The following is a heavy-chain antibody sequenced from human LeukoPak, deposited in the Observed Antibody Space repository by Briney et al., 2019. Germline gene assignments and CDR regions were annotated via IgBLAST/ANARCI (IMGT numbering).Heavy chain of an antibody. CDR3: ATDPDFWSGYDAFDI. CDR1: GYTFTSYG. V-gene: IGHV1-18*01. Sequence: GASVKVSCKASGYTFTSYGISWVRQAPGQGLEWMGWISTYNGDTNYAQKFQGRVTMTEDTSTDTAYMELSSLRSEDTAVYYCATDPDFWSGYDAFDIWGQGTMVTVSS. D-gene: IGHD3-3*01. CDR2: ISTYNGDT. J-gene: IGHJ3*02.